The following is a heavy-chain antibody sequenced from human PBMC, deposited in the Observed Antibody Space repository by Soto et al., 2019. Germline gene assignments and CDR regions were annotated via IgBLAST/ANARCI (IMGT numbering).Heavy chain of an antibody. CDR1: GGSFSGYY. V-gene: IGHV4-34*01. J-gene: IGHJ4*02. CDR2: INHSGST. Sequence: SETLSLTCAVYGGSFSGYYWSWIRQPPGKGLEWIGEINHSGSTNYNPSLKSRVTISVDTSKNQFSLKLSSVTAADTAVYYCARGIWSGNPRAPRAPFLFWGQGTLVTVSS. D-gene: IGHD3-3*01. CDR3: ARGIWSGNPRAPRAPFLF.